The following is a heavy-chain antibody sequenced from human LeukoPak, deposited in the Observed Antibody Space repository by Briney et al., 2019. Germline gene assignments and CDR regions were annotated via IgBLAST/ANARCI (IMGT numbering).Heavy chain of an antibody. V-gene: IGHV1-69*13. CDR1: GGTFSSYA. D-gene: IGHD5-24*01. CDR2: IIPIFGTA. J-gene: IGHJ3*02. CDR3: ARDRLEDGDAFDI. Sequence: GASVKVSCKASGGTFSSYAISWVRQAPGQGLEWMGGIIPIFGTANYAQKFQGRVTITADESTSTAYMELRSLRSDDTAVYYCARDRLEDGDAFDIWGQGTMVTVSS.